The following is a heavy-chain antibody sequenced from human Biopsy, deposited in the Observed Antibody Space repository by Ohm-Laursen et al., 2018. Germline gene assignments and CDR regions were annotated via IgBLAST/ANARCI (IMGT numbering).Heavy chain of an antibody. J-gene: IGHJ4*02. CDR1: EFIFSRFW. D-gene: IGHD3-10*01. Sequence: SLRLSRAASEFIFSRFWMYWVRQAPGKRLVWVSRINSDGSSTNYADAVKGRFTISRDNAKNTVFLQMNSLRAEDTAVYYCTRAEAGSGSLLYFDYWGQGTLVTVSS. CDR2: INSDGSST. V-gene: IGHV3-74*01. CDR3: TRAEAGSGSLLYFDY.